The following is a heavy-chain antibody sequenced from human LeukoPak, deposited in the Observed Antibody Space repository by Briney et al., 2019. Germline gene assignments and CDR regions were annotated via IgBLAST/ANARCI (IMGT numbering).Heavy chain of an antibody. CDR2: IIPILGIA. Sequence: GASVKVSCTASGGTFSSYTISWVRQAPGQGLEWMGRIIPILGIANYAQKFQGRVTITADKSTSTAYMELSSLRSEDTAVYYCARTPISSIAALFDYWGQGTLVTVSS. CDR3: ARTPISSIAALFDY. CDR1: GGTFSSYT. D-gene: IGHD6-6*01. J-gene: IGHJ4*02. V-gene: IGHV1-69*02.